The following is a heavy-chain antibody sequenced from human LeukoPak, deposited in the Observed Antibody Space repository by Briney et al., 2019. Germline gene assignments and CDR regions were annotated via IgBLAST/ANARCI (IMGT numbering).Heavy chain of an antibody. D-gene: IGHD1-26*01. Sequence: ASVKVSCKTCGGTFRSHIFSWVRQAPGQGLEWMGRITPIINSAKYAQKFRDRLTITADTSTGTAYMELSSLTSEDTALYYCTRVNLRGSQYNWFDPWGQGTLVTVSS. J-gene: IGHJ5*02. CDR1: GGTFRSHI. CDR3: TRVNLRGSQYNWFDP. CDR2: ITPIINSA. V-gene: IGHV1-69*08.